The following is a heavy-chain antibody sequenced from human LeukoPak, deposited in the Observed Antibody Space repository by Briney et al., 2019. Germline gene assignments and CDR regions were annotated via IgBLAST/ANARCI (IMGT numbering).Heavy chain of an antibody. D-gene: IGHD3-10*01. V-gene: IGHV4-59*01. CDR1: GGSISSYY. CDR3: AREGNYDSGNYYKRGWFDA. CDR2: VYYTGST. J-gene: IGHJ5*02. Sequence: PSETLSLTCTVSGGSISSYYWSWVRQPPGKGLEWIGFVYYTGSTNYSPSLKSRVTISVDTSKNQFSLKLRSVTAADTAVYFCAREGNYDSGNYYKRGWFDAWGQGILVTVSS.